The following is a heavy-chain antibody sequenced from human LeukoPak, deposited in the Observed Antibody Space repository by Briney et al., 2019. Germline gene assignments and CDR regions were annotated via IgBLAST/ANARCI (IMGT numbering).Heavy chain of an antibody. J-gene: IGHJ4*02. D-gene: IGHD1-26*01. Sequence: GGPLRLSCAASGFTFSSYGMHWVRQAPGKGLEWVAFIRYDGSNKYYADSVKGRFTISRDNSKNTLYLQMNSLRAEDTAVYYCTRATGSFYGLGYWGQGTLVTVSS. CDR3: TRATGSFYGLGY. V-gene: IGHV3-30*02. CDR1: GFTFSSYG. CDR2: IRYDGSNK.